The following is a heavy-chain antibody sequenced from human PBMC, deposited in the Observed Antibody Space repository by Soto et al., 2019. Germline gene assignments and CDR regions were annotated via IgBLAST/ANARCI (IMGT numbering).Heavy chain of an antibody. CDR1: GFTFSSYW. J-gene: IGHJ5*02. CDR2: INSDGSST. Sequence: EVQLVESGGGLVQPGGSLRLSCAASGFTFSSYWMHWVRQAPGKGLVWVSRINSDGSSTSYADSVKGRFTISRDNAKNTLYLQMNSLRAEDTAVYYCRPVRGVVRWFDPWGQGTLVTVSS. CDR3: RPVRGVVRWFDP. V-gene: IGHV3-74*01. D-gene: IGHD3-10*01.